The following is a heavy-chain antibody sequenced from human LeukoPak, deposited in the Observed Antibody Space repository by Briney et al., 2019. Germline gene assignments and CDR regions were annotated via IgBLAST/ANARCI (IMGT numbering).Heavy chain of an antibody. CDR3: ARLVEYGSSSFDS. Sequence: PSETLSLTCTVSGDSTISTNYYWGWIRQPPGKGLEWIGHIYYSGATYYNSSLKSRVTISVDTSKNQFSLKLNFVTAADTAVYYCARLVEYGSSSFDSWGQGTLVTVSS. CDR1: GDSTISTNYY. V-gene: IGHV4-39*01. D-gene: IGHD6-6*01. J-gene: IGHJ4*02. CDR2: IYYSGAT.